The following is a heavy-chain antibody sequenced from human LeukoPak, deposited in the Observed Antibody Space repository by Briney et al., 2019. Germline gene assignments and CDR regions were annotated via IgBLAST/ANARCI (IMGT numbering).Heavy chain of an antibody. CDR1: GFTFSSYG. CDR2: ISDDGNNK. Sequence: GGSLRLSRAASGFTFSSYGMHWVRQAPGKGLEWVAVISDDGNNKYYADSVKGRFTISRDNSKNTLYLQMNSLRAEDTAVYYCARATVDTAMVEGDYYYYGMDVWGQGTTVTVSS. D-gene: IGHD5-18*01. CDR3: ARATVDTAMVEGDYYYYGMDV. J-gene: IGHJ6*02. V-gene: IGHV3-30*12.